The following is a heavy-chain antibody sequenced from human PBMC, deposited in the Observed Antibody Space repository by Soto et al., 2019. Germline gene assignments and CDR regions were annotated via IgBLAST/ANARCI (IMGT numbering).Heavy chain of an antibody. CDR2: IYWDDDK. V-gene: IGHV2-5*08. D-gene: IGHD3-9*01. Sequence: SGPTLVNPTQTLTLTCTFSGFSLSTSGMCVSWIRQPPGKALEWLAVIYWDDDKRYSPSLKSRLSITKDTSKNQVVLTMTNMDPVDTATYYCAHKGPEDWPLDYWGQGTLVTVSS. CDR1: GFSLSTSGMC. J-gene: IGHJ4*02. CDR3: AHKGPEDWPLDY.